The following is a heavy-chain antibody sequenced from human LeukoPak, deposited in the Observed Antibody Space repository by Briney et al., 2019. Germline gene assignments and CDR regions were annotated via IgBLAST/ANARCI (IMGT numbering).Heavy chain of an antibody. CDR2: INHSGST. CDR3: ARERNKSQYYDSSGYRDY. CDR1: GGSFSGYY. Sequence: RSETLSLSCAVYGGSFSGYYWSWIRQPPGKGLEWIGEINHSGSTNYNPSLKSRVTISVDTSKNQFSLKLSSVTAADTAVYYCARERNKSQYYDSSGYRDYWGQGTLVTVSS. J-gene: IGHJ4*02. D-gene: IGHD3-22*01. V-gene: IGHV4-34*01.